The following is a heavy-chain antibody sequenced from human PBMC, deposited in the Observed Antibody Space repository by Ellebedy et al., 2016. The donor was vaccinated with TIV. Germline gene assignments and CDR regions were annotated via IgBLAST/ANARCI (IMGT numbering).Heavy chain of an antibody. V-gene: IGHV1-8*01. Sequence: AASVKVSCKASGYTFSTTYDINWVRQAPGQGLEWMGWVTPNTGHTGYAQKFQGRVTMTRSTSISTAYIELTSLRSEDTAVYYCARFGSGTPLGFFDYWGQGTLVTVSS. CDR2: VTPNTGHT. CDR3: ARFGSGTPLGFFDY. J-gene: IGHJ4*02. CDR1: GYTFSTTYD. D-gene: IGHD3-10*01.